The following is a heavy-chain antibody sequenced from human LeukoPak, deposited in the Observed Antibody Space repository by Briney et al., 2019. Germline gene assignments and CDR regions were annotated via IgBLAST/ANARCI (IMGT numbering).Heavy chain of an antibody. CDR3: ARGGGWSPYYFDY. D-gene: IGHD6-19*01. Sequence: SETLSLTCIVSGGSISSYYWSWIRQPPGKRLEWIGYIYYSGSTIYNPSLKSRVTISVDTSKNQFSLNLRSVTAADTAVYYCARGGGWSPYYFDYWGQGTLVTVSS. CDR2: IYYSGST. V-gene: IGHV4-59*01. J-gene: IGHJ4*02. CDR1: GGSISSYY.